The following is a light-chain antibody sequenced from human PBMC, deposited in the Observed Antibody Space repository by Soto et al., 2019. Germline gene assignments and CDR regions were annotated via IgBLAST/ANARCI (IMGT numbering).Light chain of an antibody. V-gene: IGKV3-11*01. Sequence: EIVLTQSPGTLSLSPGERATLSCRASQSVSDHLAWYQQKPGQAPRLLIYDAPNRATGIPARFSGSGSGTDFTLTISSLEPEDFAVYHCVQRTTWPWTCGQGSKVEIK. J-gene: IGKJ1*01. CDR1: QSVSDH. CDR3: VQRTTWPWT. CDR2: DAP.